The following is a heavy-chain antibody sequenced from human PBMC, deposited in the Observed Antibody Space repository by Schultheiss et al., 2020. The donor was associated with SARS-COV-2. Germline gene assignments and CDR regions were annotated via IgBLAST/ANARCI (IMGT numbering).Heavy chain of an antibody. CDR2: ISGGGDST. Sequence: GESLKISCAASGFTFSDYAMTWVRQAPGKGLDWVSDISGGGDSTYYADSVKGRFTISRDNSKNTLYLQMNSLRAEDTAVYFCAKDLKNYYGSGFDYWGQGTLVTVSS. J-gene: IGHJ4*02. CDR1: GFTFSDYA. CDR3: AKDLKNYYGSGFDY. V-gene: IGHV3-23*01. D-gene: IGHD3-10*01.